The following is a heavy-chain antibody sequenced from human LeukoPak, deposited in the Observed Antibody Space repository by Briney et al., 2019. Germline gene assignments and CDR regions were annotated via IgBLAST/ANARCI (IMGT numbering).Heavy chain of an antibody. J-gene: IGHJ4*02. V-gene: IGHV1-2*02. CDR1: GYTFTGYY. CDR2: INPNSGGT. CDR3: ASGSDYYDSSAYYHFHYFDY. D-gene: IGHD3-22*01. Sequence: GASVKVSCKASGYTFTGYYMHWVRQAPGQGLEWMGWINPNSGGTNYAQKSQGRVTMTRDTSISTAYMELSRLRSDDTAVYYCASGSDYYDSSAYYHFHYFDYWGQGTLVTVSS.